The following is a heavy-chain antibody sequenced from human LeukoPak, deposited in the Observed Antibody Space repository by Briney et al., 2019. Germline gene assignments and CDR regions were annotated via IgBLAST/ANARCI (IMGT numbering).Heavy chain of an antibody. V-gene: IGHV3-23*01. Sequence: GGSLRLPCAASGFTFSSYAMSWVRQAPGKGLEWVSAISGSGGSTYYADSVKGRFTISRDNSKNTLYLQMNSLRAEDTAVYYCAKEPIAAAGTGWYFDYWGQGTLVTVSS. D-gene: IGHD6-13*01. CDR2: ISGSGGST. CDR1: GFTFSSYA. J-gene: IGHJ4*02. CDR3: AKEPIAAAGTGWYFDY.